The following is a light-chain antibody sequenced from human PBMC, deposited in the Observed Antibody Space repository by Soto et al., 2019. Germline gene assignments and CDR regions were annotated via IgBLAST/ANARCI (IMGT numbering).Light chain of an antibody. CDR3: QQRSNCPPWT. CDR2: GAS. Sequence: MTQSPSTLSGSLVDRVTITCRASQSVTSDLAWYQQKPGQAPRLLIYGASTRATGIPARFSGSGSGTEFTLTISSLQSEDFAVYYCQQRSNCPPWTFGQGTKVDI. J-gene: IGKJ1*01. V-gene: IGKV3-15*01. CDR1: QSVTSD.